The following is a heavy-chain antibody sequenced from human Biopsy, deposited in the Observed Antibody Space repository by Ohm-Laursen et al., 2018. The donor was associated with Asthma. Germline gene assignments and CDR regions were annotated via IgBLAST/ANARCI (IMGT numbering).Heavy chain of an antibody. CDR3: AKERYYDFWSGYPI. Sequence: SLRLSCAASGFTFSSFGIHWVRQAPGKGLEWVVVMSFDGRQTYYADSVKGRSTISRDNSKNTLYLQMNSLRAEDTAVYYCAKERYYDFWSGYPIWGQGTMVTVSS. CDR1: GFTFSSFG. D-gene: IGHD3-3*01. CDR2: MSFDGRQT. V-gene: IGHV3-30*18. J-gene: IGHJ3*02.